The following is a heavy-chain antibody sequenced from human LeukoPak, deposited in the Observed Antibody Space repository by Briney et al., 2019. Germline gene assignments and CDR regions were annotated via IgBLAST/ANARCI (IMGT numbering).Heavy chain of an antibody. V-gene: IGHV3-48*03. J-gene: IGHJ4*02. CDR3: ARVGLLSNSWDYFDY. CDR1: GFTFSSYE. CDR2: ISSSGSTI. D-gene: IGHD6-13*01. Sequence: GGSLRLSCAASGFTFSSYEMNWVRQAPGKGLECFLYISSSGSTIYYADSVKGRFTISRDNARNSLYLQLNGLRVEDTAVYYCARVGLLSNSWDYFDYWGQGTLVTVSS.